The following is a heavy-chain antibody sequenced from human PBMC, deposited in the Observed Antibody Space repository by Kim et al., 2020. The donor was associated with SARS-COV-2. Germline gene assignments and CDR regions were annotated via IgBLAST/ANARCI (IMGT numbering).Heavy chain of an antibody. V-gene: IGHV3-20*04. D-gene: IGHD3-10*01. CDR3: ARLPHFSGARSYLWDY. Sequence: GGSLRLSCVASGFDFGNFGMSWVRQVPGKGLQWVSHINWNGGATSYADSVRGRFTISRDNAKNSLFLQMNSLTTEDTAFYYCARLPHFSGARSYLWDYWGQGALITVSS. CDR1: GFDFGNFG. J-gene: IGHJ4*02. CDR2: INWNGGAT.